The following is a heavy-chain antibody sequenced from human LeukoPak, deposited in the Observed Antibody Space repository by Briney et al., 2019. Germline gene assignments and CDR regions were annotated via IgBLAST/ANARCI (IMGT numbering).Heavy chain of an antibody. Sequence: GGSLRLSCAAYGFTFCSYGMHWVRQAPGKGLKWVAVISYDGSNKHCADSVKGRFTISRDNSKNTLYLQMNSLRAEDTAVYYCAKQSGADRGHLDFWGQGTLVTVSS. D-gene: IGHD4/OR15-4a*01. V-gene: IGHV3-30*18. J-gene: IGHJ4*02. CDR2: ISYDGSNK. CDR1: GFTFCSYG. CDR3: AKQSGADRGHLDF.